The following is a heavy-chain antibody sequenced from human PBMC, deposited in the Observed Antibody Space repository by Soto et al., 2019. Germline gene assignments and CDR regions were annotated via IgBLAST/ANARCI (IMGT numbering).Heavy chain of an antibody. Sequence: QVQLQESGPGLVKPSETLSLTCTVSGGSVSSGSYYWSWIRQPPGKGLEWIGYIYYSGSTNYNPSLKSRVTISVDTSISTAYMELSRLRSDDTAVYYCARDGHQLLPQTYYGVEWSYYGMDVWGQGTTVTVSS. D-gene: IGHD2-2*01. CDR2: IYYSGST. CDR3: ARDGHQLLPQTYYGVEWSYYGMDV. V-gene: IGHV4-61*01. CDR1: GGSVSSGSYY. J-gene: IGHJ6*02.